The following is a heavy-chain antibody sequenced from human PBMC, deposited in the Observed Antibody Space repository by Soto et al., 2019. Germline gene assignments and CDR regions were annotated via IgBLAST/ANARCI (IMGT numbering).Heavy chain of an antibody. V-gene: IGHV5-51*01. D-gene: IGHD3-9*01. CDR2: IYPGDSDT. CDR1: GYSFTSYW. CDR3: ARPLVPNYDILTGPLPDYGMDV. J-gene: IGHJ6*02. Sequence: PGESLKISCQGSGYSFTSYWIGWVRQMPGKGLEWKGFIYPGDSDTRYSPSFQGHVTISADKSISTAYLQWSSLKASDTAMYYCARPLVPNYDILTGPLPDYGMDVWGQGTTVTVSS.